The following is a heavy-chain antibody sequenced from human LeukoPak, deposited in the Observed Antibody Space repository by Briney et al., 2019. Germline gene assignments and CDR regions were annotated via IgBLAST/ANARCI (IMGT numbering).Heavy chain of an antibody. CDR2: IYASGRT. V-gene: IGHV4-4*07. D-gene: IGHD2-21*02. CDR1: GGSIRSYY. Sequence: SETLSLTCTVSGGSIRSYYCSWIRQPAGKGLEWIGRIYASGRTNYNPSLKSRVTMSADTSRNQFSLRLTSVTAADTAVYYCARGGDCPDYWAQGTLVTVSS. CDR3: ARGGDCPDY. J-gene: IGHJ4*02.